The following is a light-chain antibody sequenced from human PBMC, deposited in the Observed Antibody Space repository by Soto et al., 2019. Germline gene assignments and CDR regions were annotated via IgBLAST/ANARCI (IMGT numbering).Light chain of an antibody. Sequence: DIQLTQSPSSLSASVGDRVTITCRASQTMSDSLNWYQQKSGQAPKLLIYKASSLESGVPSRFSGSGSGTEFTLTISSLQPDDFATYYCQQYNSYSQTFGQGTKVEIK. CDR3: QQYNSYSQT. J-gene: IGKJ1*01. CDR2: KAS. V-gene: IGKV1-5*03. CDR1: QTMSDS.